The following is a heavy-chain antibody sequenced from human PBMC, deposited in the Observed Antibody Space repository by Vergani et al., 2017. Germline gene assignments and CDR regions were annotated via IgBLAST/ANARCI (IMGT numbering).Heavy chain of an antibody. CDR1: GGSFSGYYW. D-gene: IGHD1-26*01. Sequence: VQLQQWGAGLLKPSETLSLTCAVYGGSFSGYYWIGWVRQRPGKGREWMGIIYPGDSDTRYSPSFQGQVTISADKSISTAYLQWSSLKASDTAMYYCARHEGIVGATYYWGQGTLVTVSS. J-gene: IGHJ4*02. V-gene: IGHV5-51*01. CDR2: IYPGDSDT. CDR3: ARHEGIVGATYY.